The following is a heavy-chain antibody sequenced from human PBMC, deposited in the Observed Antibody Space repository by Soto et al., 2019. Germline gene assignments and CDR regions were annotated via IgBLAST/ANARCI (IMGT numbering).Heavy chain of an antibody. CDR2: IYYSGST. D-gene: IGHD3-3*01. V-gene: IGHV4-59*01. J-gene: IGHJ5*02. Sequence: SETLSLTCTVSGGSISSYYWSWIRQPPGKGLEWIGYIYYSGSTNYNPSLKSRVTISVDTSKNQFSLKLSSVTAADTAVYYCARDRRNDFWSGAAGNGFDPWGQGTLVTVSS. CDR1: GGSISSYY. CDR3: ARDRRNDFWSGAAGNGFDP.